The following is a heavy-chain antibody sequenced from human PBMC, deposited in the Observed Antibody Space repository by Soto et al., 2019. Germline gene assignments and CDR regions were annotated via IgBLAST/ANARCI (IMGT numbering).Heavy chain of an antibody. CDR2: IYYSGST. Sequence: PSETLSLTCTVSGGSISSGGYYWSWIRQHPGKGLEWIGYIYYSGSTYYNPSLKSRVTISVDTSKNQFSLKLSSVTAADTAVYYCARDQYDFWSGTLYYYGMDVWGQGTTVTVSS. V-gene: IGHV4-31*03. CDR1: GGSISSGGYY. D-gene: IGHD3-3*01. CDR3: ARDQYDFWSGTLYYYGMDV. J-gene: IGHJ6*02.